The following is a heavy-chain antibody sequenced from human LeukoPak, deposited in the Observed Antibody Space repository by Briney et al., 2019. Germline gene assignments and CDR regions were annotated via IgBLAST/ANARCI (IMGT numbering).Heavy chain of an antibody. Sequence: GGTLRLSCAASGFTFSSYAMSWVRQAPGKGLEWVSAISGSGDSTYYADSVKGRFTISRDNSKNTLYLQMNSLRAEDTAVYYCVKLVGVGELFWGHFLEDFWGQGTLVTVSS. V-gene: IGHV3-23*01. J-gene: IGHJ4*02. D-gene: IGHD3-10*01. CDR2: ISGSGDST. CDR3: VKLVGVGELFWGHFLEDF. CDR1: GFTFSSYA.